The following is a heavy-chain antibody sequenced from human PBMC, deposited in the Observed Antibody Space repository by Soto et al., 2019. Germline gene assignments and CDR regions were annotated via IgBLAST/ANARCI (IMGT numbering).Heavy chain of an antibody. CDR1: GGTFSSYA. V-gene: IGHV1-69*01. D-gene: IGHD3-22*01. J-gene: IGHJ3*02. CDR3: ARGKHHYYDSSGYSLTHAFDI. CDR2: IIPIFGTA. Sequence: QVQLVQSGAEVKKPGSSVKVSCKASGGTFSSYAISWVRQAPGQGLEWMGGIIPIFGTANYAQKFQGRVTITADESTSTAYMELSSLRSEDTAVYYCARGKHHYYDSSGYSLTHAFDIWGQGTMVTVSS.